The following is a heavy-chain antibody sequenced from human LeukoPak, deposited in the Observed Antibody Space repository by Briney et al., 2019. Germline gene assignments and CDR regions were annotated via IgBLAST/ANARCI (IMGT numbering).Heavy chain of an antibody. CDR1: GFTFSHYE. V-gene: IGHV3-74*01. Sequence: GGSLRLSCAASGFTFSHYEMNWVRQAPGKGLVWVSGIKSDGSSTSYVDSVKGRFTISRDNAKNTLDLQMNGLRAEDTAVYYCARGGYGAHMGWGQGTLVTVSS. CDR3: ARGGYGAHMG. J-gene: IGHJ4*02. CDR2: IKSDGSST. D-gene: IGHD4-17*01.